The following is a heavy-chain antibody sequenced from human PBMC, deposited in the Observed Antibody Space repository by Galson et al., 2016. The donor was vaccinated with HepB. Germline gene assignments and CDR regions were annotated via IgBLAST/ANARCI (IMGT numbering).Heavy chain of an antibody. V-gene: IGHV3-21*01. CDR1: GFTFRSYV. D-gene: IGHD2-15*01. J-gene: IGHJ4*02. Sequence: SLRLSCAASGFTFRSYVMNWVRQAPGKGLEWVSSTSSGSSYIYYADSVKGRFTISRDNAKNSLHLQMNSLRAEDTAVYYCARNRLGWSLLEAIDSWGQGTLATVSS. CDR2: TSSGSSYI. CDR3: ARNRLGWSLLEAIDS.